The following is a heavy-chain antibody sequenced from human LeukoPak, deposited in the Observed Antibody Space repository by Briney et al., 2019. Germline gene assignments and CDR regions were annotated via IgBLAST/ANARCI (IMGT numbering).Heavy chain of an antibody. V-gene: IGHV3-30-3*01. Sequence: GGSLRLSCAASGFTFSSYAMHWVRQAPGRGLEWVAVISYDGSNKYYADSVKGRFTISRDNSKNTLYLQMNSLRAEDTAVYYCARQPSDITGWFDPWGQGTLVTVSS. CDR1: GFTFSSYA. CDR3: ARQPSDITGWFDP. D-gene: IGHD2-8*02. CDR2: ISYDGSNK. J-gene: IGHJ5*02.